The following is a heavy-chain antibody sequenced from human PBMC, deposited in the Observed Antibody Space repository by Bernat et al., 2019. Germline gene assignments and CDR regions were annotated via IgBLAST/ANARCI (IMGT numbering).Heavy chain of an antibody. CDR3: AAGYYSGSGSFYIPDY. CDR1: GFTFTSSA. CDR2: IVVGSGNT. V-gene: IGHV1-58*01. D-gene: IGHD3-10*01. Sequence: QMQLVQSGPEVKKPGTSVKVSCKASGFTFTSSAVQGVRQARGQRLEWKGWIVVGSGNTNYAQKFQERVTITRDMSTSTAYMELSSLRSEDTAVYYCAAGYYSGSGSFYIPDYWGQGTLVTVSS. J-gene: IGHJ4*02.